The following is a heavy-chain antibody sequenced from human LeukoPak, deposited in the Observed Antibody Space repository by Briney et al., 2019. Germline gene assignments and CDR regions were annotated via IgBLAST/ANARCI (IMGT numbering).Heavy chain of an antibody. J-gene: IGHJ4*02. CDR3: AREEVAAAAYFDY. CDR2: IYYSGST. CDR1: GGSISSGGYY. V-gene: IGHV4-31*03. Sequence: PSETLSLTCTVSGGSISSGGYYWSWIRQHPGKGLEWIGYIYYSGSTYYNPSLKSRVTISVDTSKNQFSLKLSSVTAADTAVYYCAREEVAAAAYFDYWGQGTLVTVSS. D-gene: IGHD6-13*01.